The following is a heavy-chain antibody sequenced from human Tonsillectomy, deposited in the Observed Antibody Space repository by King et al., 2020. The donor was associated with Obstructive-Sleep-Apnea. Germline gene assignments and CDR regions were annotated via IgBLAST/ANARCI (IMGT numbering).Heavy chain of an antibody. D-gene: IGHD5/OR15-5a*01. CDR3: VTSVSGFFDY. V-gene: IGHV3-9*01. J-gene: IGHJ4*02. CDR2: LSWKSDNI. CDR1: AFIFADNV. Sequence: VQLVESGGRLVQPGRSLRLSCAASAFIFADNVMHWVRQAPGKGLEWVSGLSWKSDNIGYAGSVKGRFTISRDNAKNSRYLQMNSLRAEDTAMYYCVTSVSGFFDYWGPGTLVSVSS.